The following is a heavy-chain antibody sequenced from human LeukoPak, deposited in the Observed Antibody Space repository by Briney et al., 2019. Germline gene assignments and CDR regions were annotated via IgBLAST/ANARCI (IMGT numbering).Heavy chain of an antibody. CDR1: GGSISSSSYY. J-gene: IGHJ4*02. CDR3: AIGSSWPAPLDY. D-gene: IGHD6-13*01. CDR2: IYYSGST. Sequence: SETLSLTCTVSGGSISSSSYYWGWLRQPPGKGLEWIGSIYYSGSTYYNPSLKSRITITVDTSKNQFSLKLSSVTAADTAVNYCAIGSSWPAPLDYWGQGTLVTVSS. V-gene: IGHV4-39*07.